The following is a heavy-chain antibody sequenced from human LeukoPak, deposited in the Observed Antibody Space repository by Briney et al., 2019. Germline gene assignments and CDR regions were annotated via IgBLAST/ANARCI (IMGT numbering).Heavy chain of an antibody. J-gene: IGHJ3*02. CDR2: IKSKTDGGTT. Sequence: GGSLRLSCAASGFTFSNAWMSWVRQAPGKGLEWVGRIKSKTDGGTTDYAAPVKGRFTISRDDSKNTLYLQMNSLRAEDTAVYYCAKDGGSGRYFDAFDIWGQGTMVTVSS. D-gene: IGHD1-26*01. V-gene: IGHV3-15*01. CDR1: GFTFSNAW. CDR3: AKDGGSGRYFDAFDI.